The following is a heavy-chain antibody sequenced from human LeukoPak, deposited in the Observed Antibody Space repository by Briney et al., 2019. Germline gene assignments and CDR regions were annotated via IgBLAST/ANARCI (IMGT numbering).Heavy chain of an antibody. CDR2: ISYDGSKK. V-gene: IGHV3-30-3*01. D-gene: IGHD1-1*01. CDR1: GFTFSSYA. Sequence: GGSLRLSCAASGFTFSSYAMSWVRQAPGRGLEWLSIISYDGSKKYDADSVKGRFSVSRNNSKHTLYLQLHSLRSDDTAVYFCARASGTDRNSDFYNMDVWGKGTTVTVSS. J-gene: IGHJ6*03. CDR3: ARASGTDRNSDFYNMDV.